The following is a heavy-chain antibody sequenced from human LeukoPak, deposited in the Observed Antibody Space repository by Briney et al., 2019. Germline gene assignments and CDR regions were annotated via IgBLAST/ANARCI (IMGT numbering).Heavy chain of an antibody. D-gene: IGHD2/OR15-2a*01. CDR3: ARVGRRQGFLFDY. J-gene: IGHJ4*02. V-gene: IGHV4-59*01. CDR2: IYYCGST. CDR1: GGSISSYY. Sequence: SETLSLTCTVSGGSISSYYWSWIRQPPGKGLEWIGYIYYCGSTNYNPSLKSRVTISVDTSKNQFSLKLSSVTAADTAVYYCARVGRRQGFLFDYWGQGTLVTVSS.